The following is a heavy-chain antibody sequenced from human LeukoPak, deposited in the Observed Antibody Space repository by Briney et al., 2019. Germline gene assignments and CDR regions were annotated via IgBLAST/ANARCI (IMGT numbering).Heavy chain of an antibody. CDR3: VKNPDYASGSFYFDY. D-gene: IGHD3-10*01. CDR1: GFTFCTYA. Sequence: GGSLRLSCSASGFTFCTYAMHCVRPAPGKGLEYVSAISSNGGTTYYADSVKGRFTISRDNSKNTLNLQMSSLRAEDTAIYYCVKNPDYASGSFYFDYWGQGTLVTVSS. CDR2: ISSNGGTT. J-gene: IGHJ4*02. V-gene: IGHV3-64D*09.